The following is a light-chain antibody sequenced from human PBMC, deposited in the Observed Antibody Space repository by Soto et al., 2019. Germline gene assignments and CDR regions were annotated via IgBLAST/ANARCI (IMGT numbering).Light chain of an antibody. J-gene: IGLJ1*01. CDR1: SSDVGAYNY. CDR2: DVI. Sequence: QSALTQPPSASGSPGQTVAISCTGTSSDVGAYNYVSWYQQHPGKAPKLMIYDVIQRPSGVPARFSGSKSGNTASLTVSGLQPEDEADYYCCSYTTSSTYVFRTGTKLTVL. CDR3: CSYTTSSTYV. V-gene: IGLV2-8*01.